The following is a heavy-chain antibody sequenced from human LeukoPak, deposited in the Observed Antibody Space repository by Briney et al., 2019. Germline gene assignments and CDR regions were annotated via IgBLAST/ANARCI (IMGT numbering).Heavy chain of an antibody. CDR1: GGSISSNSYY. Sequence: PSETLSLTCTVSGGSISSNSYYWGWIRQPPGKGLEWIGSIYYSGSTYYNPSLKSRVTITVDTSKNQFSLKLSSVTAADTAAYYCARLTPGGRYFDWPPRWAYYYYGMDVWGQGTTVTVSS. CDR2: IYYSGST. D-gene: IGHD3-9*01. J-gene: IGHJ6*02. V-gene: IGHV4-39*01. CDR3: ARLTPGGRYFDWPPRWAYYYYGMDV.